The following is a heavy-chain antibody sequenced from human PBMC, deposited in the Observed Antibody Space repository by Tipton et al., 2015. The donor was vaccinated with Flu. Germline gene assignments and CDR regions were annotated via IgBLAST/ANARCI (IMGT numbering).Heavy chain of an antibody. Sequence: SLRLSCAASGFTFDDYAMHWVRQPPGKGLEWVSGISWNSGNIGYADSVKGRFTISRDNARASLFLQMNSLRPEDTAVYYCAKDRDSGSYYYYAMDVGGQGTTVIVSS. D-gene: IGHD1-26*01. V-gene: IGHV3-9*01. CDR2: ISWNSGNI. J-gene: IGHJ6*02. CDR1: GFTFDDYA. CDR3: AKDRDSGSYYYYAMDV.